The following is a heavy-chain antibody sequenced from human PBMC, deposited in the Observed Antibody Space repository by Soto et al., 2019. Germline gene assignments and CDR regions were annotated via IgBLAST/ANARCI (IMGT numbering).Heavy chain of an antibody. CDR3: ARGPPMVRGPYYYYGMDV. CDR1: GGTFSSYT. Sequence: QVQLVQSGAEVKKPGSSVKVSCKAPGGTFSSYTISGVRQAPGQGLEWMGRIIPILGIANYAQKFQGRVTITADKSTSTAYMELSSLRSEDTAVYYCARGPPMVRGPYYYYGMDVWGQGTTVTVSS. V-gene: IGHV1-69*02. CDR2: IIPILGIA. D-gene: IGHD3-10*01. J-gene: IGHJ6*02.